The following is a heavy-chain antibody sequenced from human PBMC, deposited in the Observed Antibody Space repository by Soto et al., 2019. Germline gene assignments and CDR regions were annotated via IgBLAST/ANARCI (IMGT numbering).Heavy chain of an antibody. D-gene: IGHD3-10*01. CDR2: IYPGDSDT. CDR3: ARQKQPGNYYYYGMDV. J-gene: IGHJ6*02. V-gene: IGHV5-51*01. CDR1: GYSFTSYW. Sequence: GESLKISCKGSGYSFTSYWIGWVRQMPGKGLEWMGIIYPGDSDTRYSPSFQGQVTTSADKSISTAYLQWSSLKASDTAMYYCARQKQPGNYYYYGMDVWGQGTTVTVSS.